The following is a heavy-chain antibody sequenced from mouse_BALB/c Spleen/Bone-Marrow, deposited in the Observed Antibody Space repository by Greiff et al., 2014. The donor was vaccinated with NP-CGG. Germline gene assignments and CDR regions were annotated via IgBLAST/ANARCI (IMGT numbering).Heavy chain of an antibody. V-gene: IGHV5-9-3*01. CDR1: GFTLSSYA. CDR2: ISSGGSYT. J-gene: IGHJ1*01. CDR3: ARPPYYGSSEWYFDV. D-gene: IGHD1-1*01. Sequence: EVHLVESGGGLVKPGGSLNLSCAASGFTLSSYAMSWVRQTPEKRLEWVATISSGGSYTYYPDSVKGRFTISRDNAKNTLYLQMSSLRSEDTAMYYCARPPYYGSSEWYFDVWGAGTTVTVSS.